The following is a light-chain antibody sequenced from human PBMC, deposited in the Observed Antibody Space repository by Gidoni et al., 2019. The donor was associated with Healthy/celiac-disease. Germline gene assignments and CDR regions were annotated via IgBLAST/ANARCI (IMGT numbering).Light chain of an antibody. CDR1: TGAAPSGYY. CDR3: LLYFGSTQGMV. Sequence: HTVATQDPSFTVSPGGRLTLTCATNTGAAPSGYYANWFQQKPGQAPRALIYCKINKHSWTTARFSGSLVGGKAALTLSGVQPEDEAEYYCLLYFGSTQGMVFGGGTKLTVL. J-gene: IGLJ3*02. V-gene: IGLV7-43*01. CDR2: CKI.